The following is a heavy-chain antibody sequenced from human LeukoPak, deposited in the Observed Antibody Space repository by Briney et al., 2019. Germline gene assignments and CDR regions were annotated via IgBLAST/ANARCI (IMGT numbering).Heavy chain of an antibody. J-gene: IGHJ4*02. D-gene: IGHD2-2*01. CDR3: ARGMDVVVPAAIGDY. V-gene: IGHV3-30-3*01. CDR1: GFTFSSYA. Sequence: SGGSLRLSCVASGFTFSSYAMHWVRQAPGKGLEWVAVISYDGSNKYYADSVKGRFTISRDNSKNTLYLQMNSLRAEDTAVYYCARGMDVVVPAAIGDYWGQGTLVTVSS. CDR2: ISYDGSNK.